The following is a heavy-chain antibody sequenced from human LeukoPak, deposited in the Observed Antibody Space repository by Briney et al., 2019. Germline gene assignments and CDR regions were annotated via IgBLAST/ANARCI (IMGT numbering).Heavy chain of an antibody. V-gene: IGHV3-33*01. Sequence: GRSLRLSCAASGFTFSSYGMHWVRQAPGKGLEWVAVIWYDGSNKYYADSVKGRFTISRDNSKNTLYLQMNSLRAEDTAVYYCARDREQQLVPYGSLYYYGMDVWGQGTTVTVSS. CDR2: IWYDGSNK. CDR1: GFTFSSYG. D-gene: IGHD6-13*01. J-gene: IGHJ6*02. CDR3: ARDREQQLVPYGSLYYYGMDV.